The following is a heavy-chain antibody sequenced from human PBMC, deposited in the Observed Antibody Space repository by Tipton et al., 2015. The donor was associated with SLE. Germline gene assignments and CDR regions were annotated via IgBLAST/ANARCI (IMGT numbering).Heavy chain of an antibody. Sequence: SLRLSCAASGFTFSDSYMTWIRQAPGKGLEWVSYISSSGSYTNYADSVKGRFTISRDNAKNSLYLQMNSLRAEDTAVYYCVRGGRWENWYFDLWGRGTLVTVSS. CDR2: ISSSGSYT. CDR3: VRGGRWENWYFDL. J-gene: IGHJ2*01. V-gene: IGHV3-11*06. CDR1: GFTFSDSY. D-gene: IGHD1-26*01.